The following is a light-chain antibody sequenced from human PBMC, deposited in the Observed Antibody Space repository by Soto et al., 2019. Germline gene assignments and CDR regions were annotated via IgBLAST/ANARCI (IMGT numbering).Light chain of an antibody. J-gene: IGLJ1*01. Sequence: QSVLTQPTSVSGSPGQSITISCTGNHNDIGTYDYVSWYQQHPGRASRLLIHGVTTRPSGISGRFSASKSGLTASLTISGLQPEDEADYYCSSFTSNRIYVFGPGTKVTVL. CDR2: GVT. CDR3: SSFTSNRIYV. CDR1: HNDIGTYDY. V-gene: IGLV2-14*03.